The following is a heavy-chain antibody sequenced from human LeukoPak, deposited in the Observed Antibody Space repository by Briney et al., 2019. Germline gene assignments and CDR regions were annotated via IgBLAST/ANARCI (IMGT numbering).Heavy chain of an antibody. D-gene: IGHD3-10*01. CDR3: ARSPSGSYYKGLRVYYGMDV. J-gene: IGHJ6*04. V-gene: IGHV3-30*04. CDR1: GFTFSSYA. Sequence: GGSLRLSCAASGFTFSSYAMHWARQAPGKGLEWVAVISYDGSNKYYADSVKGRFTISRDNSKNTLYLQMNSLRAEDTAVYYCARSPSGSYYKGLRVYYGMDVWGKGTTVTVSS. CDR2: ISYDGSNK.